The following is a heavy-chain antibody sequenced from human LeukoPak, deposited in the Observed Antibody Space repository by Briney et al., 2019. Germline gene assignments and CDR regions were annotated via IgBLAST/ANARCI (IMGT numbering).Heavy chain of an antibody. J-gene: IGHJ4*02. Sequence: SETLSLTCTVSGYSISSGDYWGWIRQPPGKGLEWIGSIYHSGRTYYNPSLKSRVTISVDTSKNQVSLILTSVTAADTAVYYCARITFGGVIVNLDYWGQGNLVTVSS. CDR2: IYHSGRT. CDR3: ARITFGGVIVNLDY. CDR1: GYSISSGDY. V-gene: IGHV4-38-2*02. D-gene: IGHD3-16*02.